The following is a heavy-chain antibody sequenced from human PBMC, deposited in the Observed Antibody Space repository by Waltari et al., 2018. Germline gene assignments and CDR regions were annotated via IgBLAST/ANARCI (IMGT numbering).Heavy chain of an antibody. D-gene: IGHD2-2*01. V-gene: IGHV3-48*04. J-gene: IGHJ6*03. CDR2: ISSSSDSI. CDR1: GSTFSTYN. Sequence: DVQLVESGGGLVQPGGSLRLSCAASGSTFSTYNMNWVRQAPGEGLEWLSYISSSSDSIYYADSVKGRFTISRDNAKNSLYLQMSSLRVEDTAVYYCARQMIVVVPAAYYYYYMDVWGKGTTVTVSS. CDR3: ARQMIVVVPAAYYYYYMDV.